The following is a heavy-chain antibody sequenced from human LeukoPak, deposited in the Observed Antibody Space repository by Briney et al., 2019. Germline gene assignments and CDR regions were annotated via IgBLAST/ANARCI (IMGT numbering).Heavy chain of an antibody. CDR3: ARVVAGTGGYFSYYYLDV. V-gene: IGHV3-48*03. D-gene: IGHD3-10*01. CDR1: GFTFSSSE. Sequence: GGVLRLSSATSGFTFSSSEMKWVRQAPGKGLEWVSYISSSGSFIHYAESWKCRVTISRDTVKNSLYMQMRRARAEDTAIYYCARVVAGTGGYFSYYYLDVWGKGTTVTVSS. J-gene: IGHJ6*03. CDR2: ISSSGSFI.